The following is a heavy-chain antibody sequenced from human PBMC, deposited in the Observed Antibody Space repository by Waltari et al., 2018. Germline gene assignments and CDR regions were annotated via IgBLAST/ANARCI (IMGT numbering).Heavy chain of an antibody. CDR3: VGGMGAETNS. J-gene: IGHJ5*02. CDR2: IPPDGTQK. V-gene: IGHV3-7*03. Sequence: EVQLVESGGGLVQPGGSLRLSCAASGFTFSTLWMSWVRQAPGKGPEWLANIPPDGTQKDDVDSWRGRFTISRDNTKNSRYFQRDSLRAEDMAVFYWVGGMGAETNSWGQGTLVTVSS. CDR1: GFTFSTLW. D-gene: IGHD4-17*01.